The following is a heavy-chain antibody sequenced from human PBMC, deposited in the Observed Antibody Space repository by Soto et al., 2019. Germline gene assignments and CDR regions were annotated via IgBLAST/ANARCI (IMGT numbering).Heavy chain of an antibody. D-gene: IGHD6-19*01. CDR1: GFTFSSYA. CDR2: ISGSGGST. J-gene: IGHJ3*02. Sequence: GGSLRLSCAASGFTFSSYAMSWVRQAPGKGPEWVSAISGSGGSTYYADSVKGRFTISRDNSKNTLYLQMNSLRAEDTAVYYCAKAVARGVAVAGIDAFDIWGQGTMVTVSS. V-gene: IGHV3-23*01. CDR3: AKAVARGVAVAGIDAFDI.